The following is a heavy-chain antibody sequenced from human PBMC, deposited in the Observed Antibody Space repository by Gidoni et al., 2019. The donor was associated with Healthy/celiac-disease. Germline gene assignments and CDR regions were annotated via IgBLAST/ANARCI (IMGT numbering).Heavy chain of an antibody. CDR1: GGSFSGYY. J-gene: IGHJ4*02. Sequence: QVQLQQWGAGLLKPSETLSLTCAVYGGSFSGYYWSWSRQPPGKGLEWIGEINHSGSTNYNPSLKSRVTISVDTSKNQFSLKLSSVTAADTAVYYCARAQRTTVVTPRYYFDYWGQGTLVTVSS. CDR2: INHSGST. CDR3: ARAQRTTVVTPRYYFDY. D-gene: IGHD4-17*01. V-gene: IGHV4-34*01.